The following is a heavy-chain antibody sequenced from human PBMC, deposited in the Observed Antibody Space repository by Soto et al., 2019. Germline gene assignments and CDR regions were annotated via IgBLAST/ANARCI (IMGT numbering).Heavy chain of an antibody. CDR3: AREDTAMVTVIDY. J-gene: IGHJ4*02. Sequence: PGGSLRLSCAASGFTFSSYAMHWVRQAPGKGLEWVAVISYDGSNKYYADSVKGRFTISRDNSKNTLYLQMNSLRAEDTAVYYCAREDTAMVTVIDYWGQGTLVTVSS. V-gene: IGHV3-30-3*01. CDR1: GFTFSSYA. CDR2: ISYDGSNK. D-gene: IGHD5-18*01.